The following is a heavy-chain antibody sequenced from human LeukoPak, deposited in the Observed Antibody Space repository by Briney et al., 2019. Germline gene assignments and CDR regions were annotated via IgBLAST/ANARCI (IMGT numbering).Heavy chain of an antibody. D-gene: IGHD1-26*01. V-gene: IGHV4-31*03. CDR2: IYYSGST. Sequence: PSQTLSLTCTVSGGSISSGGYYWSWIRQHPGKGLEWIGYIYYSGSTYYNPSLKSRVTISVDTSKNQFSLKLSSVTAADTAVYYCARDRSGSGVWFDPWGQGTLVTVSS. CDR3: ARDRSGSGVWFDP. CDR1: GGSISSGGYY. J-gene: IGHJ5*02.